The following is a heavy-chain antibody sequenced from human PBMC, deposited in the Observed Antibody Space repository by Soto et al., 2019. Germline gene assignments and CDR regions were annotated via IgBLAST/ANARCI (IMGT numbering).Heavy chain of an antibody. D-gene: IGHD1-1*01. CDR2: IYHSGIT. V-gene: IGHV4-61*01. CDR3: VRGPYNYNSRYFDY. J-gene: IGHJ4*02. Sequence: SETLSLTCAVFGGSVSSETHFWSWIRQPPGKGLEWIGYIYHSGITNYNPSVESRVSMSVDTSKNQFSLRLYSVTAADTAVYYCVRGPYNYNSRYFDYWGQGTLVTVSS. CDR1: GGSVSSETHF.